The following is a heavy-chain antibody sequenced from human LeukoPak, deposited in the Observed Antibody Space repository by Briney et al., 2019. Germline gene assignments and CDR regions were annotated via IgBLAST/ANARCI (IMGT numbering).Heavy chain of an antibody. J-gene: IGHJ4*02. D-gene: IGHD6-13*01. CDR3: ARGRIAAAGF. Sequence: GGSLRLSCAASGFTFSSHGMNWVRQAPGKGLEWVSGISGSGGNTYYADSVKGRFTISRDNSKNTLYLQMNSLRAEDTAVYYCARGRIAAAGFWGQGTLVTVSS. CDR2: ISGSGGNT. V-gene: IGHV3-23*01. CDR1: GFTFSSHG.